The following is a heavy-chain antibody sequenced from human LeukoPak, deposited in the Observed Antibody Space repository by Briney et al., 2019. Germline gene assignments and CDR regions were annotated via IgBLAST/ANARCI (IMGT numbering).Heavy chain of an antibody. Sequence: GGSLRLSCAASGFAFCSDAMSRGRQSPGKGLKWVSGISGSGGSTYYADSVKGRFAISRDNSKNTLYLQMNSLRAEDTAVYYCAKGLGYCSSTSCYTGFDAFDIWGQGTMVTVSS. V-gene: IGHV3-23*01. CDR2: ISGSGGST. CDR1: GFAFCSDA. CDR3: AKGLGYCSSTSCYTGFDAFDI. D-gene: IGHD2-2*02. J-gene: IGHJ3*02.